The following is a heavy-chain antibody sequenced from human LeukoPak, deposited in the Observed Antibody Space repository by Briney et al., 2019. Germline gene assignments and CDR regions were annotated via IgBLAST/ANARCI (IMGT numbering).Heavy chain of an antibody. J-gene: IGHJ4*02. V-gene: IGHV3-23*01. Sequence: GSLRLSCAASGFTFSSYAMSWVRQAPGKGLEWVSAISGSGGSTYYADSVKGRFTISRDNSKNTLYLQMNSLRAEDTAVYYCAKTIGAYGSGSYSPPDYWGQGTLVTVSS. CDR2: ISGSGGST. CDR1: GFTFSSYA. CDR3: AKTIGAYGSGSYSPPDY. D-gene: IGHD3-10*01.